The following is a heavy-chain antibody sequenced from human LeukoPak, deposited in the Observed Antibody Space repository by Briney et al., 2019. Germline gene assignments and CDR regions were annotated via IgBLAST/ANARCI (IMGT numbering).Heavy chain of an antibody. CDR2: KYYDGNSGNT. V-gene: IGHV4-59*01. CDR1: GGSTSYYY. D-gene: IGHD4-17*01. Sequence: PSETLSLTCTVSGGSTSYYYWTWIRQTPGKGLEWIGYKYYDGNSGNTNYNPSLESRVTISVDTSKNHVSLNLTSVTAADTAVYYCARDWPALYGDYGLPNLAGWFDPWGQGTLVTVSS. CDR3: ARDWPALYGDYGLPNLAGWFDP. J-gene: IGHJ5*02.